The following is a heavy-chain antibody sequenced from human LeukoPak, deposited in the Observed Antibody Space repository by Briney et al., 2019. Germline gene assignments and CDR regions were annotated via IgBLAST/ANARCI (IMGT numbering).Heavy chain of an antibody. CDR2: IRPDGNEK. CDR3: ARLLGMVTTFDI. V-gene: IGHV3-7*04. CDR1: GFPISNYW. Sequence: GGSLSLSCAASGFPISNYWISWVRQAPGRGLDWVASIRPDGNEKYYVGSVKGRFTISRDNAKNSVSLQMNSLRAEDSAVYYCARLLGMVTTFDIWGQGTTVTVSS. J-gene: IGHJ3*02. D-gene: IGHD5-24*01.